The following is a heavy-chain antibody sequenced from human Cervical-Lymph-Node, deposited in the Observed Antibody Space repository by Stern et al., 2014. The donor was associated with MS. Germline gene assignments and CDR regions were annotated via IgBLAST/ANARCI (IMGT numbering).Heavy chain of an antibody. CDR2: FSAYTGNT. J-gene: IGHJ6*02. D-gene: IGHD6-13*01. CDR3: ARGDSSTWRGYGMDV. CDR1: GNALTSFG. Sequence: QVQLVQSGPEVKKPGASVKVSCKTSGNALTSFGIIWVRQAPGQGPEWMGWFSAYTGNTNYAPGVQGRSTYTADTYTRTAYMALRSLTSDDTAIYYCARGDSSTWRGYGMDVWGQGTTVIVSS. V-gene: IGHV1-18*01.